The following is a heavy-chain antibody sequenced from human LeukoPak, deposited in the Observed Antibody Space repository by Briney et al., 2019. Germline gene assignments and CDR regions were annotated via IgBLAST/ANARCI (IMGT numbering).Heavy chain of an antibody. V-gene: IGHV3-43D*03. D-gene: IGHD3-22*01. J-gene: IGHJ3*02. CDR1: GFTFDGYA. CDR2: ISWDGGST. Sequence: GGSLRLSCAASGFTFDGYAMHWVRQAPGKGLEWVSLISWDGGSTYYADSVKGRFTISRDNSKNSLYLQMNSLRAEDTASYYCAKETENYYDSSGYAFDIWGQGTMVTVSS. CDR3: AKETENYYDSSGYAFDI.